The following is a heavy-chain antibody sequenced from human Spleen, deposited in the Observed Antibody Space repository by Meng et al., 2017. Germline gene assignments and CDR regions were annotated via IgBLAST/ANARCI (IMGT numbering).Heavy chain of an antibody. CDR1: GGSISTSGYY. D-gene: IGHD6-19*01. CDR2: IGHSGFT. Sequence: PQLQESGPGLVKHSEALCLTCSVSGGSISTSGYYWGWIRQSPGKGLGWIGSIGHSGFTYYTPSLESRVTVSVDTSKNQFFLEVTSVTAADTAVYYCVRSSGWVRTGFDPWGQGTLVTVSS. J-gene: IGHJ5*02. V-gene: IGHV4-39*01. CDR3: VRSSGWVRTGFDP.